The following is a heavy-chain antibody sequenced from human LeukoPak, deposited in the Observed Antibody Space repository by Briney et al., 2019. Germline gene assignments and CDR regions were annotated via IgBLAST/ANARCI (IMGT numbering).Heavy chain of an antibody. CDR3: AREHGEWQLVDYYYGMDV. J-gene: IGHJ6*02. D-gene: IGHD6-13*01. CDR2: INSDGSRT. CDR1: GFTFSSYW. Sequence: PGGSLRLSCAASGFTFSSYWMHWVHQAPGKGLVWVSRINSDGSRTSYADSVKGRFTISRDNAKNTLYLQMNSLRAEDTAVYYCAREHGEWQLVDYYYGMDVRGQGTTVTVSS. V-gene: IGHV3-74*01.